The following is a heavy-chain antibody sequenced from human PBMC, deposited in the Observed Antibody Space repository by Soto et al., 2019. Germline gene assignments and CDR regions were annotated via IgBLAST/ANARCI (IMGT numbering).Heavy chain of an antibody. V-gene: IGHV3-53*01. Sequence: GGSLTLSCAASGFSVSSSYMNWVRQAPGKGLEWVAVISNPDDTHYADSVKGRFSLSREDAKNTLYLQMNSLRAEDTAVYYCAKVRIIARRPDGFTLWRQRTMV. CDR1: GFSVSSSY. D-gene: IGHD2-15*01. CDR2: ISNPDDT. CDR3: AKVRIIARRPDGFTL. J-gene: IGHJ3*01.